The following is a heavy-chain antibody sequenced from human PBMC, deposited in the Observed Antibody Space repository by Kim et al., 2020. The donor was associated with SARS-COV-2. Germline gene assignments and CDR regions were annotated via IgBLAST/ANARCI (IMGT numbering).Heavy chain of an antibody. Sequence: ASVKVSCKASGYTFTSYAMNWVRQAPGQGLEWMGWINTNTGNPTYAQGFTGRFVFSLDTSVSTAYLQISSLKAEDTAVYYCARELGYCSNGVCYGWPYYYGIDVWGQGTTVTVSS. J-gene: IGHJ6*02. V-gene: IGHV7-4-1*02. CDR1: GYTFTSYA. D-gene: IGHD2-8*01. CDR3: ARELGYCSNGVCYGWPYYYGIDV. CDR2: INTNTGNP.